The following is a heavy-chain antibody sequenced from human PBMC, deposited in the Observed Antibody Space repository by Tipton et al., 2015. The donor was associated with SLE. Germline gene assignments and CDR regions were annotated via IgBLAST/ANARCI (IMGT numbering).Heavy chain of an antibody. CDR3: ACGARGPYGSGGNWYFDL. J-gene: IGHJ2*01. D-gene: IGHD3-10*01. CDR1: GGSISSGGYS. CDR2: IYHSGST. V-gene: IGHV4-30-2*01. Sequence: TLSLTCAVSGGSISSGGYSWSWIRQPPGKGLEWIGYIYHSGSTYYNPSLKSRVTISVDRSKNQFSLKLSSVTAADTAVYYCACGARGPYGSGGNWYFDLWGRGTLVTVSS.